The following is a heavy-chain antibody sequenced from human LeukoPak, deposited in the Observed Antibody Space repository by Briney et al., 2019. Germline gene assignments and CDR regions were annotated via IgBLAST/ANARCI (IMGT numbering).Heavy chain of an antibody. CDR2: IYYSGST. CDR3: ARLFSIKNNYFDP. CDR1: GDSISSSTDY. V-gene: IGHV4-39*01. Sequence: PSETLSLTCTVSGDSISSSTDYWGWIRQPPGKGLEWIGTIYYSGSTYYNPSLKSRVTISVDTSKNQFSLKLSSLTAADTAVYYCARLFSIKNNYFDPWGQGTLVTVSS. D-gene: IGHD2/OR15-2a*01. J-gene: IGHJ5*02.